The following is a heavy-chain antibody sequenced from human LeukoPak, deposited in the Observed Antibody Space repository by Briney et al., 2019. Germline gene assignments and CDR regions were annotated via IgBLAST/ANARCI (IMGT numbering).Heavy chain of an antibody. J-gene: IGHJ6*03. D-gene: IGHD2-2*01. Sequence: ASVKVSCKASGYTFINYYMHWVRQAPGQGLEWMGWISAYNGNTNYAQKLQGRVTMTTDTSTSTAYMELRSLRSDDTAVYYCARVGDIVVVPAAMRGNHYYYMDVWGKGTTVTISS. CDR3: ARVGDIVVVPAAMRGNHYYYMDV. CDR1: GYTFINYY. V-gene: IGHV1-18*04. CDR2: ISAYNGNT.